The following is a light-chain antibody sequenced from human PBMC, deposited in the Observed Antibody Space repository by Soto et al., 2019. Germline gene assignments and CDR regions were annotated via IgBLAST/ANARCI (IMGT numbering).Light chain of an antibody. Sequence: EIVMTQSPGTLSVSPGEGATLSCRASQSVSSDLAWIQQKPGQAPRLLIYGASTRATGIPARFSGSGSGTELTLTISSLQPEDFAVYSWQQYNSWPRTFGQGTKVEIK. J-gene: IGKJ1*01. V-gene: IGKV3-15*01. CDR2: GAS. CDR1: QSVSSD. CDR3: QQYNSWPRT.